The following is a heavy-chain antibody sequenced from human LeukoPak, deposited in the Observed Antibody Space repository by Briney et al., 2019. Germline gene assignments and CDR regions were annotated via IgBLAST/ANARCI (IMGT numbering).Heavy chain of an antibody. Sequence: GGSVRLSCAASGCTFSSHSMSWVRQPPGEGLEWVAAISPSGDSTTYRDSVKGQFTISRDSSRNRLYLQMNTLTVEDTAMYYSARRLTGGVTDFFDFWGQGALVTVSS. CDR1: GCTFSSHS. D-gene: IGHD2-8*02. CDR2: ISPSGDST. V-gene: IGHV3-23*01. J-gene: IGHJ4*02. CDR3: ARRLTGGVTDFFDF.